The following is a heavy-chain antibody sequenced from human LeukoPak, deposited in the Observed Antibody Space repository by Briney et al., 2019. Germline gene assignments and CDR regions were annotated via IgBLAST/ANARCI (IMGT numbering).Heavy chain of an antibody. CDR3: ARADYGDYLDY. V-gene: IGHV1-46*01. J-gene: IGHJ4*02. CDR2: INPSGGST. D-gene: IGHD4-17*01. CDR1: GYTFTSYY. Sequence: ASVKVSCKASGYTFTSYYMHWVRQAPGQGLEWMGIINPSGGSTSYAQKFQGRVTMTRDTSTSTAYMELSSLRSEDTAVYYCARADYGDYLDYWGQGTLVTVSS.